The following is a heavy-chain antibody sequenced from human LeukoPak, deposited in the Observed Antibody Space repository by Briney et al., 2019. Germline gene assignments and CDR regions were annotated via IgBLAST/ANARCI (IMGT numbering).Heavy chain of an antibody. D-gene: IGHD1-26*01. CDR3: ARQGYTASYYFLDF. CDR2: IYATGST. J-gene: IGHJ4*02. V-gene: IGHV4-4*07. Sequence: SSETLSLTCDVSGDFFRSYWWGWVRQPAGKGLEWIGRIYATGSTQFNPSLKSRLTMSMDTPTNQFSLKLTSVTAADTAVYFCARQGYTASYYFLDFWSQGTLVTVSS. CDR1: GDFFRSYW.